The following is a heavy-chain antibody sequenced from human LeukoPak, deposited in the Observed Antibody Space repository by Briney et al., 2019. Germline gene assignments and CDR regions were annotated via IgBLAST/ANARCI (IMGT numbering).Heavy chain of an antibody. J-gene: IGHJ6*02. CDR3: ARGSSSNYVRYYYYGMDV. Sequence: SETLSLTCTVSGGSISSGGYYWSWIRQHPGKGLEWIGEINHSGSTNYNPSLKSRVTISVDTSKNQFSLKLSSVTAADTAVYYCARGSSSNYVRYYYYGMDVWGQGTTVTVSS. CDR2: INHSGST. V-gene: IGHV4-39*07. CDR1: GGSISSGGYY. D-gene: IGHD4-11*01.